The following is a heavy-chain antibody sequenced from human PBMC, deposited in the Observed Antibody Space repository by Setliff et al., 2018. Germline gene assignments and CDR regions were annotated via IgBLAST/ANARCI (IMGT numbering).Heavy chain of an antibody. J-gene: IGHJ4*02. CDR3: ARAWGYGDFSFGY. CDR1: GGSISGFA. CDR2: ISSSGGT. D-gene: IGHD4-17*01. V-gene: IGHV4-59*01. Sequence: SETLSLTCTVAGGSISGFAWNWIRQFPGKRLEWIGEISSSGGTLYTPSLRSRVSMSVDTSRNQFSLNLTSMTAADTAVYYCARAWGYGDFSFGYWGQGTLVTVSS.